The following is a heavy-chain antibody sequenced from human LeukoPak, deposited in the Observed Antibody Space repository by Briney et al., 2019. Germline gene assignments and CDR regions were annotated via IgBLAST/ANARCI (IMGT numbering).Heavy chain of an antibody. D-gene: IGHD5-18*01. J-gene: IGHJ4*02. V-gene: IGHV3-53*01. Sequence: GGSLRLSCAASGFTVSSNYMSWVRQAPGKGLEWVSVIYSGGSTYYADSVKGRFTISRDNSKNTLYLQMNSLRAEYTAVYYCARERRDSYGYNHFDYWGQGTLVTVSS. CDR1: GFTVSSNY. CDR3: ARERRDSYGYNHFDY. CDR2: IYSGGST.